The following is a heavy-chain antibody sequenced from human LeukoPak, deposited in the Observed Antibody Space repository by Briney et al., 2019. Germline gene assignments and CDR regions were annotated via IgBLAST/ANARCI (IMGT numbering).Heavy chain of an antibody. Sequence: GGSLRLSCAPSAFTFRSYEMNWVRQAPGKGLEWVSSIGRSSSYIYYADAVKGRFTISRDNAKNSLYLQMNSLRAEDTAVYYCARSNYDSSGYYIAPTPGFDYWGQGTLVTVSS. CDR1: AFTFRSYE. D-gene: IGHD3-22*01. CDR3: ARSNYDSSGYYIAPTPGFDY. V-gene: IGHV3-21*01. J-gene: IGHJ4*02. CDR2: IGRSSSYI.